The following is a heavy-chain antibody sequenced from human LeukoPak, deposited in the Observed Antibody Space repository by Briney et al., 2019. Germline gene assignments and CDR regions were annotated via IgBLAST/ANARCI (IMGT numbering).Heavy chain of an antibody. V-gene: IGHV3-48*03. D-gene: IGHD4-17*01. J-gene: IGHJ4*02. CDR1: GFTFSSYE. CDR2: ISSSGSTI. Sequence: PGGSLRLSCAASGFTFSSYEMNWVRQAPGKGLEWVSYISSSGSTIYYADSVKGRFTISRDNAKNSLYLQMNSLRAEDTAVYYCTRANYGCDYWGQGTLVTVSS. CDR3: TRANYGCDY.